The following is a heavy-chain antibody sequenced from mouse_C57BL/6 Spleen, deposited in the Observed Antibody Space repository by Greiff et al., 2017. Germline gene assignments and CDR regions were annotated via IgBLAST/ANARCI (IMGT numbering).Heavy chain of an antibody. D-gene: IGHD2-14*01. CDR1: GFTFSSYA. CDR3: ARDQGVLGPWCAF. V-gene: IGHV5-4*01. J-gene: IGHJ3*01. Sequence: EVNVVESGGGLVKPGGSLKLSCAASGFTFSSYAMSWVRQTPEKRLEWVATISDGGSYTYYPDNVKGRFTISRDNAKNNLYLQMSHLKAEDTAMYYCARDQGVLGPWCAFWGQGTLVTVSA. CDR2: ISDGGSYT.